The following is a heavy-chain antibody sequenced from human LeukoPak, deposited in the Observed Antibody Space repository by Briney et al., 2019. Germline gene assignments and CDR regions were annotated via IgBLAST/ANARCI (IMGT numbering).Heavy chain of an antibody. D-gene: IGHD3-22*01. V-gene: IGHV3-11*03. Sequence: GRSLRLSRAASVFTLSDYYMSGVPQAPGKGREWVSYISSSGSYTNYADSVKGRFTISRDNGKNSLYLQMNSLRAVDTAVYFCARGRGYYDRVLDYWGQGTLVTVSS. CDR3: ARGRGYYDRVLDY. CDR1: VFTLSDYY. J-gene: IGHJ4*02. CDR2: ISSSGSYT.